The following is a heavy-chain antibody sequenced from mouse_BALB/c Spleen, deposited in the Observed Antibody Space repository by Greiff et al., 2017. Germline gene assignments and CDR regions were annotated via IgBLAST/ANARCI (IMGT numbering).Heavy chain of an antibody. V-gene: IGHV5-17*02. CDR1: GFTFSSFG. Sequence: EVKVEESGGGLVQPGGSRKLSCAASGFTFSSFGMHWVRQAPEKGLEWVAYISSGSSTIYYADTVKGRFTISRDNPKNTLFLQMTSLRSEDTAMYYCARGRDGYDGEFDYWGQGTTLTVSS. CDR2: ISSGSSTI. D-gene: IGHD2-2*01. J-gene: IGHJ2*01. CDR3: ARGRDGYDGEFDY.